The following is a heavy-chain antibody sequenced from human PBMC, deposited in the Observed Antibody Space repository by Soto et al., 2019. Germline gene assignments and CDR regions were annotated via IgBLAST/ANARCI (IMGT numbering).Heavy chain of an antibody. J-gene: IGHJ3*02. CDR1: GGSISSGGYY. Sequence: QVQLQESGPGLVKPSQTLSLTCTVSGGSISSGGYYWSWIRQHPGKGLEWIGYIYYSGSTSYNPSLMRRVTISVVTSKNQFSLKLRSVIAADTAVYYCARDHPNWNDVRHAFVILVQETMVTAS. V-gene: IGHV4-31*03. CDR3: ARDHPNWNDVRHAFVI. D-gene: IGHD1-20*01. CDR2: IYYSGST.